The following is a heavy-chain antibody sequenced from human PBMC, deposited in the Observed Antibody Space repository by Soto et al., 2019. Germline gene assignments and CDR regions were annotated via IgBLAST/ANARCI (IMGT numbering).Heavy chain of an antibody. CDR1: GFIFSAYS. V-gene: IGHV3-23*01. CDR2: ISDTIGAT. CDR3: ARRLYYDMLTGPNFDY. D-gene: IGHD3-9*01. Sequence: GGSLRLSCAASGFIFSAYSMSWVRQAPGKGLEWVSTISDTIGATDYADSVKGRFTISRDISRNTLYLEMNNLRAEDTAMYYCARRLYYDMLTGPNFDYWGQGTLVTVSS. J-gene: IGHJ4*02.